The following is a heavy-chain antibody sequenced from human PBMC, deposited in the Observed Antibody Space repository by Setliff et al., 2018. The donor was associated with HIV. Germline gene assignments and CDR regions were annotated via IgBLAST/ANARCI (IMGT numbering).Heavy chain of an antibody. V-gene: IGHV3-7*03. CDR3: ARAYNVYDYRFDSSGYDY. CDR2: TKFDGSES. D-gene: IGHD3-22*01. CDR1: GFSVTFSNAW. Sequence: LRLSCVVSGFSVTFSNAWMSWVRQVPGKGLEWVSNTKFDGSESYYVDSVKGRFIASTDNAKNSLFLQMNSLKAEDTAVYYCARAYNVYDYRFDSSGYDYWGQGTLVTVSS. J-gene: IGHJ4*02.